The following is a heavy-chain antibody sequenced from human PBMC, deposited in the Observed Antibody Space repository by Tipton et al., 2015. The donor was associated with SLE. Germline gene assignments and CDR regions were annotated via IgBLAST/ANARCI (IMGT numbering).Heavy chain of an antibody. Sequence: TLSLTCTVSGGSISSHYWSWIRQPPGKGLEWIGYIYYSGSTNYNPSLKSRVTISVDTSKNQFSLKLSSVTAADTAVYYCAVMGTAGFDYWGQGTLVTVSS. D-gene: IGHD2-8*01. J-gene: IGHJ4*02. V-gene: IGHV4-59*11. CDR1: GGSISSHY. CDR3: AVMGTAGFDY. CDR2: IYYSGST.